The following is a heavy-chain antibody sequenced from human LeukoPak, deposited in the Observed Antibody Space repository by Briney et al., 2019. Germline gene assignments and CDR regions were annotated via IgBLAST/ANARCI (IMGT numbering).Heavy chain of an antibody. Sequence: GGSLRLSCLTSGSTFVNASMSWVRQAPGKGLEWVGLMKSKPEGGTTFYAAPVRGRFTISRDDSRNTLYLQMTSLTIGDTGVYYCTTGNPWGQGTLVTVSS. CDR2: MKSKPEGGTT. CDR1: GSTFVNAS. V-gene: IGHV3-15*01. CDR3: TTGNP. J-gene: IGHJ5*02.